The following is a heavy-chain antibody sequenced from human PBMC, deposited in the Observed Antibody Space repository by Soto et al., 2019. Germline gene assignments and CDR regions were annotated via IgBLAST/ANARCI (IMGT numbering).Heavy chain of an antibody. CDR1: GFTFSSYA. D-gene: IGHD6-13*01. Sequence: EVQLLESGGGVVQPGGSLRLSCAASGFTFSSYAMSWVRQAPGKGLEWVSASSGSGGSTYYADSVKGRFTISRDNSKNTLYRQMNSLRAADTAVYYCAKEQGRRIAAAGTHYWGQGTLVTVSS. V-gene: IGHV3-23*01. CDR2: SSGSGGST. CDR3: AKEQGRRIAAAGTHY. J-gene: IGHJ4*02.